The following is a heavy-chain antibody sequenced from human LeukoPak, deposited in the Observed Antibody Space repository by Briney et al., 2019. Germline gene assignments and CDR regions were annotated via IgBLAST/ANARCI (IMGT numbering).Heavy chain of an antibody. J-gene: IGHJ4*02. Sequence: SQTLSLTCAVSGGSISSGGYSWSWIRHPPGKGLEWIGYIYHSGSTYCNPSLKSRVSTSVDRSKHPFSLKLSSVAAAATAVYYCARRRSMVRVVINGWYFDNWGQGTLVTVSS. V-gene: IGHV4-30-2*01. D-gene: IGHD3-10*01. CDR1: GGSISSGGYS. CDR3: ARRRSMVRVVINGWYFDN. CDR2: IYHSGST.